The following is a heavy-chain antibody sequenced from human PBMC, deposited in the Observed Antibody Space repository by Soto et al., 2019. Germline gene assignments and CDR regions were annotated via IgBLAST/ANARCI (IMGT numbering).Heavy chain of an antibody. CDR1: GYTFTSYG. V-gene: IGHV1-18*01. CDR3: ARSYRGGFGEN. D-gene: IGHD3-10*01. CDR2: ISAYNGNT. J-gene: IGHJ4*02. Sequence: QVQLVQSGAEVKKPGASVKVSCKASGYTFTSYGISWVRQAPGQGLEWMGWISAYNGNTNYAPKLQGRVTMTTDTPTTTGDMELRSLQSDDTAVYYCARSYRGGFGENWGQGTLVTVSS.